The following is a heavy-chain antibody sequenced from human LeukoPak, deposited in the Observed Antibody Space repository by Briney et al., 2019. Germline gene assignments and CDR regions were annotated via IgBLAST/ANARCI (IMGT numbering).Heavy chain of an antibody. D-gene: IGHD5-24*01. CDR3: ARFLGRYGYKKRNFDY. CDR1: GGSFSGYY. Sequence: PSETLSLTCAVYGGSFSGYYWSWIRQPPGKGLEWIGEINHSGSTNYNPSLKSRGTISVDTYKNQFSLKLSSVTAADTAVYYCARFLGRYGYKKRNFDYWGQGTLVTVSS. J-gene: IGHJ4*02. CDR2: INHSGST. V-gene: IGHV4-34*01.